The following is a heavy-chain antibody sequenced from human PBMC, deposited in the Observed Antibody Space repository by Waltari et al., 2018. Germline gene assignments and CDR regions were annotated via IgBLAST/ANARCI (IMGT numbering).Heavy chain of an antibody. V-gene: IGHV1-2*02. CDR3: ARDKTAAGIHWWDYYGMDV. CDR2: INPNSGGT. J-gene: IGHJ6*02. CDR1: GYTFTGYY. Sequence: QVQLVQSGDEVKKPGASVKVSCKASGYTFTGYYMHWVRQAPGKRLEWMGWINPNSGGTNYAQKFQGRVTMTRDTSISTAYMELSRLRSDDTAVYYCARDKTAAGIHWWDYYGMDVWGQGTTVTVSS. D-gene: IGHD6-13*01.